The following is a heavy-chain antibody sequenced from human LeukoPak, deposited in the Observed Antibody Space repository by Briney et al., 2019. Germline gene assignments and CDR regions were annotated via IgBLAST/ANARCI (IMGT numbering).Heavy chain of an antibody. CDR2: ISSSSSTI. CDR3: ARGAPQLDY. J-gene: IGHJ4*02. Sequence: PGGSLRLSCAASGFTFSSYSMNWVRQAPGKGLEWVSYISSSSSTIYYPDSVNGRFIISRDYAKNSLHMQINSLRAEDTAVYFCARGAPQLDYWGQGTLVTVSS. CDR1: GFTFSSYS. V-gene: IGHV3-48*01. D-gene: IGHD4/OR15-4a*01.